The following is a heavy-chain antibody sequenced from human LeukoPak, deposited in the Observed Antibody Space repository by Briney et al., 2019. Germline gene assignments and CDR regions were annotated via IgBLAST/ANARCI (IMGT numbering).Heavy chain of an antibody. Sequence: GGSLRLSCAASGFTFSGSAMHWVRQASGKGLEWVGRIRSKANSYATAYAASVKGRFTTSRDDSKNTAYLQMNSLKTEDTAVYYCIPAGSNHDYWGQGTLVTVSS. CDR2: IRSKANSYAT. CDR3: IPAGSNHDY. V-gene: IGHV3-73*01. D-gene: IGHD2-2*01. CDR1: GFTFSGSA. J-gene: IGHJ4*02.